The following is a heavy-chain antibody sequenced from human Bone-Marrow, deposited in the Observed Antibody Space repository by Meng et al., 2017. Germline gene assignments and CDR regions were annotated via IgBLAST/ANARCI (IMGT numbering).Heavy chain of an antibody. Sequence: ASVKVSCKASGGTFSSYAISWVRQAPGQGLEWMGWINPNSGGTNYAQKFQGSVTMTRDTSISTAYMELSRLRSDDTAVDYCARGHYDDVWGSDRHNDAFDIWGQGTRVT. J-gene: IGHJ3*02. V-gene: IGHV1-2*02. CDR2: INPNSGGT. D-gene: IGHD3-16*02. CDR3: ARGHYDDVWGSDRHNDAFDI. CDR1: GGTFSSYA.